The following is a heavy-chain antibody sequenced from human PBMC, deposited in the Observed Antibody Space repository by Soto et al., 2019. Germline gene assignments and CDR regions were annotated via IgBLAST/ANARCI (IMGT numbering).Heavy chain of an antibody. CDR3: ARVHIVVVPAAKYIWFDP. Sequence: SETLSLTCTVSGGSISSYYWSWIRQPPGKGLEWIGYIYYSGSTYYNPSLKSRVTISVDTSKNQFSLKLSSVTAADTAVYYCARVHIVVVPAAKYIWFDPWGQGTLVTVSS. CDR1: GGSISSYY. D-gene: IGHD2-2*01. J-gene: IGHJ5*02. CDR2: IYYSGST. V-gene: IGHV4-59*08.